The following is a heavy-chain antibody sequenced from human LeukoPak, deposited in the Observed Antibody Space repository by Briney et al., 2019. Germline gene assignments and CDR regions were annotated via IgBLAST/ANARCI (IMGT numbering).Heavy chain of an antibody. CDR3: ARTTIFGVVTGPDAFDI. J-gene: IGHJ3*02. CDR1: GYTFTSYV. Sequence: ASVKVSCKASGYTFTSYVISWVRQAPGQGLDWMGWISAYNGNTNYAQKLQGRVTMTTDASTSTAYMELRSLRSDDTAVYYCARTTIFGVVTGPDAFDIWGQGTMVTVSS. CDR2: ISAYNGNT. D-gene: IGHD3-3*01. V-gene: IGHV1-18*01.